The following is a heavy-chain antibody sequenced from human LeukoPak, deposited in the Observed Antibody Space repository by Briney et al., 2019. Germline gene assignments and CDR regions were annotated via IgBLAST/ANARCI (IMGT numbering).Heavy chain of an antibody. Sequence: GGSLTLSCAASGFTFSSYGMHWVRQAPGKGLEWVAFIRYDGSNKYYADSVKRRFTISRDNSKNTLYLQMNSLRAEDTAVYYCAKTRRSYYDFDYWGQGTLVTVSS. D-gene: IGHD1-26*01. J-gene: IGHJ4*02. CDR3: AKTRRSYYDFDY. CDR1: GFTFSSYG. V-gene: IGHV3-30*02. CDR2: IRYDGSNK.